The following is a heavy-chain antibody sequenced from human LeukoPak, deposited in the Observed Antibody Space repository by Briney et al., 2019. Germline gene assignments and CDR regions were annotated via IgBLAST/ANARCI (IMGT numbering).Heavy chain of an antibody. CDR3: AKIYYSDSSGPFDY. CDR2: IDQNWST. V-gene: IGHV4-39*01. D-gene: IGHD3-22*01. J-gene: IGHJ4*02. CDR1: GGPISKSLYY. Sequence: SETLSLTCTVSGGPISKSLYYWGWIRQPPGKGLEWIGVIDQNWSTYYNPSLKSRVTISVDTSKNQFSLNLNSVTAADTAVYYCAKIYYSDSSGPFDYWGQGTLVTVSS.